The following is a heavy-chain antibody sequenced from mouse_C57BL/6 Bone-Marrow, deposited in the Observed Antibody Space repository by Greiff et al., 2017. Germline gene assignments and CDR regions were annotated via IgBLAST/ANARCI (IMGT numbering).Heavy chain of an antibody. D-gene: IGHD1-1*01. V-gene: IGHV1-69*01. J-gene: IGHJ1*03. CDR3: ARLYYGSSYPPYWYFDV. Sequence: QVQLQQPGAELVMPGASVKLSCKASGYTFTSYWMHWVKQRPGQGLEWIGEIDPSDSYTNYNQKFKGKSTLTVDKSSSTAYMQLSSLTSEDSAVXYCARLYYGSSYPPYWYFDVWGTGTTVTVSS. CDR2: IDPSDSYT. CDR1: GYTFTSYW.